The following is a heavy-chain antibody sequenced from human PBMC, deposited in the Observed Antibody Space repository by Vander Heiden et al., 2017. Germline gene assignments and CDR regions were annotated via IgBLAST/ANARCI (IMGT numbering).Heavy chain of an antibody. CDR2: IWYDGSNK. CDR3: ARTLAAAGTYYYYGMDV. V-gene: IGHV3-33*01. D-gene: IGHD6-13*01. J-gene: IGHJ6*02. Sequence: QVQLVESGGGVVQPGRSLRLSCAASGFTFRSYGLHWVRQAPGKGLGWVAVIWYDGSNKYYADSVKGRFTISRDNSKNTLYLQMNSLRAEDTAVYYCARTLAAAGTYYYYGMDVWGQGTTVTVSS. CDR1: GFTFRSYG.